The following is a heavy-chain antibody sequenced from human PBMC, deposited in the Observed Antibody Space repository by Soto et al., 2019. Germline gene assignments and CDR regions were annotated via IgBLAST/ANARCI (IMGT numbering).Heavy chain of an antibody. CDR2: IYYSGST. CDR3: ARSGRYCSGGSCYRSAFDY. CDR1: GGSISSGGYY. V-gene: IGHV4-31*03. J-gene: IGHJ4*02. D-gene: IGHD2-15*01. Sequence: QVQLQESGPGLVKPSQTLSLSCTVSGGSISSGGYYWSWIRQHPGKGLEWIGYIYYSGSTYYNPSLKSRVTISVDTSKIQFSLKLSSVTAADTAVYYCARSGRYCSGGSCYRSAFDYWGQGTLVTVSS.